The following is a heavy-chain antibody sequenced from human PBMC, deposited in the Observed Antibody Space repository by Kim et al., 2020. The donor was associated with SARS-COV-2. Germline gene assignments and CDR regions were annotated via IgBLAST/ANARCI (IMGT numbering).Heavy chain of an antibody. J-gene: IGHJ6*02. V-gene: IGHV3-74*01. CDR2: IVSDGSRT. CDR1: GITFSSYW. CDR3: ARHITTPMDV. D-gene: IGHD3-10*01. Sequence: GGSLRLSCAASGITFSSYWMHWVRQAPGKGLVWVSYIVSDGSRTIYADSVKGRFTISRDNAKNTLYLQMNSLRAEDTAVYYCARHITTPMDVWGQGTTVTVSS.